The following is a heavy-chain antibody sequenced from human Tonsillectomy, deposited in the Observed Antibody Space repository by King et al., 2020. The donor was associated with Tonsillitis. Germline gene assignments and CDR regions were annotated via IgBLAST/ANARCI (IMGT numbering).Heavy chain of an antibody. Sequence: VQLVQSGGGLVQPGGSLRLSCAASGFTFSSYAMSWVRQAPGKGLEWVSAISGSGGSTYYADSVKGRFTISRDNSKNTLYLQMNSLRAEDTAVYYCAKDGREWYSSGWYYFQHWGQGTLVTVSS. V-gene: IGHV3-23*04. D-gene: IGHD6-19*01. J-gene: IGHJ1*01. CDR2: ISGSGGST. CDR1: GFTFSSYA. CDR3: AKDGREWYSSGWYYFQH.